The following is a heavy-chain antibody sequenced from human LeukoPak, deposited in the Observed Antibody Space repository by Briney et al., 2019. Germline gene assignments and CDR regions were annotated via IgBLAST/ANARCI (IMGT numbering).Heavy chain of an antibody. Sequence: GGSLRLSCGASGFTFRSHWMHWVRQPPGKGLVWVSRISSDGSSTSYADSVKGRFTISRDNAKNTLYLQMNSLRAEDTAVYYCGSAATYDYWGQGTLVTVSS. CDR2: ISSDGSST. D-gene: IGHD6-13*01. J-gene: IGHJ4*02. V-gene: IGHV3-74*01. CDR3: GSAATYDY. CDR1: GFTFRSHW.